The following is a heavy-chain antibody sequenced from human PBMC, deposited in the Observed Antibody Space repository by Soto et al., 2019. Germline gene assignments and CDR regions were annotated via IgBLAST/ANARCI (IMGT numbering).Heavy chain of an antibody. CDR1: GLSVSINY. V-gene: IGHV3-53*01. CDR2: IRSGGDT. CDR3: ARPAPYYAMDV. Sequence: GGSLRLSCAASGLSVSINYMSWVRQAPGEGLEWVSLIRSGGDTDYADSVRGRFTISRDNSKNTVFLQMNSLRAEDTAIYYCARPAPYYAMDVWGQGTTVTVSS. J-gene: IGHJ6*02.